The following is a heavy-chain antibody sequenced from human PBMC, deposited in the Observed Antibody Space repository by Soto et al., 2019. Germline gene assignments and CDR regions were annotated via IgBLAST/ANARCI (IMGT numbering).Heavy chain of an antibody. CDR3: STDAYYYDSSGLEIDAFDI. CDR1: GFTFSNAW. D-gene: IGHD3-22*01. CDR2: IKSKTDGGTT. J-gene: IGHJ3*02. Sequence: GGSLRLSCAASGFTFSNAWMNWVRQAPGKGLEWVGRIKSKTDGGTTDYAAPVKGRFTISRDDSKNTLYLQMNSLKTEDTAVYYCSTDAYYYDSSGLEIDAFDIWGQGTMVTVSS. V-gene: IGHV3-15*07.